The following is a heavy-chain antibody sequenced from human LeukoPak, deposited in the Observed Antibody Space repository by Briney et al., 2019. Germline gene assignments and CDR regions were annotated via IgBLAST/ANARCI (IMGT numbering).Heavy chain of an antibody. CDR1: GFPFSRYE. D-gene: IGHD3-10*02. J-gene: IGHJ6*01. V-gene: IGHV3-48*03. CDR3: AELGITMIGGV. CDR2: ISSSGSTI. Sequence: GGSLRLFCAASGFPFSRYEMNWARQAPGKGLEWVSYISSSGSTIYYADSVKGRFTISRDNAKNSLYLQMNSLRAEDTAVYYCAELGITMIGGVWGKGTTVTISS.